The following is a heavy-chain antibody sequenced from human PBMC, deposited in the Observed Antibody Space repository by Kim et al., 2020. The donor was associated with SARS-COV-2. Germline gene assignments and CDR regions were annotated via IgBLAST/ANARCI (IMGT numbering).Heavy chain of an antibody. CDR3: AKYRGIVAVRDFRD. J-gene: IGHJ1*01. CDR2: IGSDGGYI. Sequence: GGSLRLSCAVSGITFSNYAMPWVRQAPGKGLEWVSVIGSDGGYIHYTDSVKGRFTISRDNSRDTMYLQMNYLRVEETAMYYCAKYRGIVAVRDFRDWGQGTLVTLSS. D-gene: IGHD3-10*01. V-gene: IGHV3-23*01. CDR1: GITFSNYA.